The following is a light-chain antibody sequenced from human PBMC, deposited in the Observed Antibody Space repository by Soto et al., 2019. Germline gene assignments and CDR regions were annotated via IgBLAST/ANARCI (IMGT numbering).Light chain of an antibody. CDR1: ISDVVGYNY. CDR2: EVS. V-gene: IGLV2-8*01. CDR3: RSYAGSNNYV. J-gene: IGLJ1*01. Sequence: QSLLTQPPSASGSPGQSFTISCTGTISDVVGYNYVSWYQQHPGKAPKLMIYEVSKRPSGVPDRFSGSKSGNTASLTVSGLQAEDEADYYCRSYAGSNNYVFGTGTKVTVL.